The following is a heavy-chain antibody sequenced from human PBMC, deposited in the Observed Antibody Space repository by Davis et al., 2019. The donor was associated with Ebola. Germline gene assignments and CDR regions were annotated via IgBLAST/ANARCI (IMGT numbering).Heavy chain of an antibody. D-gene: IGHD1-1*01. J-gene: IGHJ5*02. CDR1: GGSLQDYF. CDR2: ISHSGYI. CDR3: ARTTLTSVSDLGLGYNFFDP. Sequence: SETLSFTCAVYGGSLQDYFWSWIRQPPGKGLEWIGEISHSGYINYNPSLESRVTISVDTSKSQLSLKLNSVTAADTAVYYCARTTLTSVSDLGLGYNFFDPWGQGTLVNVSS. V-gene: IGHV4-34*01.